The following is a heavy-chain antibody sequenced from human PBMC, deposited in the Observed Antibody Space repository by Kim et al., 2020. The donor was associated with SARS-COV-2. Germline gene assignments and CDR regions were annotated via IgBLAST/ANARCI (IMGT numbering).Heavy chain of an antibody. D-gene: IGHD5-12*01. V-gene: IGHV3-30*18. CDR1: GFTFSSYG. CDR3: AKIFRDGYNWGYFDY. CDR2: ISYDGSNK. Sequence: GGSLRLSCAASGFTFSSYGMHWVRQAPGKGLEWVAVISYDGSNKYYADSVKGRFTISRDNSKNTLYLQMNSLRAEDTAVYYCAKIFRDGYNWGYFDYWGQGTLVTVSS. J-gene: IGHJ4*02.